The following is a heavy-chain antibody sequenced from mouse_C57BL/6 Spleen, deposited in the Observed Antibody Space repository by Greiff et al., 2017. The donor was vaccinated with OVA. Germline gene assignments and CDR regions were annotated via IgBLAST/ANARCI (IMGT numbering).Heavy chain of an antibody. CDR2: IYPGSGST. J-gene: IGHJ3*01. CDR3: ARGGGDSSGYGFAY. Sequence: QVQLQQPGAELVKPGASVKMSCKASGYTFTSYWITWVKQRPGQGLEWIGDIYPGSGSTNYNEKFKSKATLTVDTSSSTAYMQLSSLTSEDSAVYYCARGGGDSSGYGFAYWGQGTLVTVSA. CDR1: GYTFTSYW. V-gene: IGHV1-55*01. D-gene: IGHD3-2*02.